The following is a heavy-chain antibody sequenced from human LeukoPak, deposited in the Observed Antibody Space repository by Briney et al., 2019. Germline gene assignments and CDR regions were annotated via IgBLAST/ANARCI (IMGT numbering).Heavy chain of an antibody. CDR1: GYIFTSYW. V-gene: IGHV5-51*01. CDR3: ARIGYYYDSSSWSMIDY. D-gene: IGHD3-22*01. CDR2: IYPGDSDT. J-gene: IGHJ4*02. Sequence: GESLQISCKGSGYIFTSYWIGWVRQLPGKGLEWMGIIYPGDSDTRYSPSFQGQVTISADKSTSTAHMQLSSLRSEDTAVYYCARIGYYYDSSSWSMIDYWGQGTLVTVSS.